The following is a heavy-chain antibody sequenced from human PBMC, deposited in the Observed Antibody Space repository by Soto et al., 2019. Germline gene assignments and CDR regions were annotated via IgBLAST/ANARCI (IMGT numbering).Heavy chain of an antibody. J-gene: IGHJ4*02. CDR2: ISYSGTT. CDR3: ATMGTPVTGLYYFDY. Sequence: SETLSLTCTVSGGSISSYYWSWIRQPPGKGLECIGFISYSGTTYYNASLWSRASISVDTSMNQFSLDLNSVTAADTAVYYFATMGTPVTGLYYFDYWGQGTLVTVSS. V-gene: IGHV4-30-4*01. CDR1: GGSISSYY. D-gene: IGHD4-17*01.